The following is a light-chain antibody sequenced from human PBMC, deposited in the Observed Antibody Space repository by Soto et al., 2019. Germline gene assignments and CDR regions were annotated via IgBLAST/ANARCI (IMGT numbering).Light chain of an antibody. J-gene: IGLJ2*01. V-gene: IGLV1-40*01. CDR1: SPNIGPGNE. CDR2: GNS. CDR3: QSYDSSLSGVV. Sequence: QSVLTQPPSVSGAPGQRATISSTGASPNIGPGNEVPGYQQLPGTAPKLLIYGNSNRPSGVPDRFSGSKSGTSASLAITGLQAEDEADYYCQSYDSSLSGVVFGGGTKLTVL.